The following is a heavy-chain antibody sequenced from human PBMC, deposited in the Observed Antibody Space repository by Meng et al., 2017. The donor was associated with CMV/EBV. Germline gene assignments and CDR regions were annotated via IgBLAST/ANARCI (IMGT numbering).Heavy chain of an antibody. CDR1: GFTFSSYA. D-gene: IGHD3-22*01. CDR3: AKGNMYYYDSSGSKGYFDY. Sequence: GGSLRLSCAASGFTFSSYAMSWVRHAPGKGLEWVSAISGSGGSTYYADSVKGRFTISRDNSKNTLYLQMNSLRAEDTAVYYCAKGNMYYYDSSGSKGYFDYWGQGTLVTVSS. V-gene: IGHV3-23*01. CDR2: ISGSGGST. J-gene: IGHJ4*02.